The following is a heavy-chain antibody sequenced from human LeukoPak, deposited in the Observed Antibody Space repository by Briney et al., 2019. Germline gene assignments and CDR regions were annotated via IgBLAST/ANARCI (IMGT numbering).Heavy chain of an antibody. CDR2: ISAYNGNT. CDR1: VYTFTNYG. Sequence: ASVKVSCKASVYTFTNYGISWVRQAPGQGLGWMGWISAYNGNTNYAQKLQGRVTMTTDTSTSTAYMELRSLRSDDTAVYYCARVRCSGGSCYSNFDYWGQGTLVTVSS. CDR3: ARVRCSGGSCYSNFDY. J-gene: IGHJ4*02. V-gene: IGHV1-18*01. D-gene: IGHD2-15*01.